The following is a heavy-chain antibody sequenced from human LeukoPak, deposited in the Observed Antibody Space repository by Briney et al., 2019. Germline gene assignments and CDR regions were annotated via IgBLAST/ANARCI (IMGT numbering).Heavy chain of an antibody. CDR3: AKLAAMVISETFDY. CDR1: GLTFSSYS. J-gene: IGHJ4*02. Sequence: GGSLRLSCAASGLTFSSYSMNWVRQAPGKGLEWVSSISSSSSYIYYADSVKGRFTISRDNSKNTLYLQMNSLRAEDTAVYYCAKLAAMVISETFDYWGQGTLVTVSS. CDR2: ISSSSSYI. V-gene: IGHV3-21*01. D-gene: IGHD5-18*01.